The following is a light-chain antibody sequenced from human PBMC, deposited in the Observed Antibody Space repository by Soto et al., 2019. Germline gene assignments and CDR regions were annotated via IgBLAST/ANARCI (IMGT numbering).Light chain of an antibody. Sequence: EIVMTQTPLSLSVAPGQPASISCKSSESLLHSYGKTYLYWYLQKPGQPPHLLIYELSNRFSGVPDKFSGSGSGTDFTLKISRLEAEVVGDYYCLQSIQVPITFGQGTRLELK. CDR2: ELS. J-gene: IGKJ5*01. CDR3: LQSIQVPIT. CDR1: ESLLHSYGKTY. V-gene: IGKV2D-29*01.